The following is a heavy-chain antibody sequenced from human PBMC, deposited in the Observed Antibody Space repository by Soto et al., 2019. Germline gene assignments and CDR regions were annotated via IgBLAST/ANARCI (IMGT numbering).Heavy chain of an antibody. CDR1: GFTCISYA. CDR2: ISGSGGIT. CDR3: AKDPSYYDFWSGYYGMYVGGNYFDY. J-gene: IGHJ4*02. D-gene: IGHD3-3*01. Sequence: PERSLRVTCAASGFTCISYAISSVRQAPGKSLEWVSTISGSGGITYYADSVKGRFTISRDNSKNTLYLQMNSLRAEDTAVYYCAKDPSYYDFWSGYYGMYVGGNYFDYWRQVTLVIVSS. V-gene: IGHV3-23*01.